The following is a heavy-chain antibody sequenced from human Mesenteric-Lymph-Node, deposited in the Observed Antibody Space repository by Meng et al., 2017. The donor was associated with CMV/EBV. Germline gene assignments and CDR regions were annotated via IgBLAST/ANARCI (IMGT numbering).Heavy chain of an antibody. J-gene: IGHJ4*02. CDR2: VNSDGTST. CDR1: GFTFSPYW. V-gene: IGHV3-74*01. CDR3: ARGDYGGHDY. D-gene: IGHD4-23*01. Sequence: LSGAASGFTFSPYWMHWVRQAPGKGLLWVSRVNSDGTSTRYADSVKGRFTISRDNAKNTLFLQMNSLRVEDTAIYYCARGDYGGHDYWGQGTLVTVSS.